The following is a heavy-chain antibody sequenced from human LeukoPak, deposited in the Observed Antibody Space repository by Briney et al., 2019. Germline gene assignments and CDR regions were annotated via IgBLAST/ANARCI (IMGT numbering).Heavy chain of an antibody. V-gene: IGHV3-48*04. CDR3: ARDTAGRRGGDY. CDR2: ISTSGTTI. Sequence: GGSLRLSCAASGFTFSSYAMSWVRQAPEKGLEWVAFISTSGTTIYYADSVKGRFTISRDNAKNSLYLQMNSLRAEDTAVYYCARDTAGRRGGDYWGQGTLVTVSS. D-gene: IGHD2-15*01. CDR1: GFTFSSYA. J-gene: IGHJ4*02.